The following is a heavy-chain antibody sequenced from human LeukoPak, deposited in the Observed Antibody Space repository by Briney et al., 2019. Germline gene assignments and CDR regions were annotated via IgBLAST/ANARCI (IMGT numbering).Heavy chain of an antibody. CDR3: AGHHPRNTVDF. V-gene: IGHV4-59*08. D-gene: IGHD2/OR15-2a*01. J-gene: IGHJ4*02. Sequence: GXGLEWIAYISDIGSINYNPSLKSRVTIPLETSKNQFSLKLSSVTAADTAVYYCAGHHPRNTVDFWGQGTLVTVSS. CDR2: ISDIGSI.